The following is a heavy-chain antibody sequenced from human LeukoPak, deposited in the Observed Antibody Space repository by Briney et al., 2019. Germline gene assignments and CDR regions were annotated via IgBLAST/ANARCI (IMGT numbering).Heavy chain of an antibody. D-gene: IGHD6-13*01. CDR1: GFTFSSYG. V-gene: IGHV3-30*03. Sequence: GGSLRLSCAASGFTFSSYGMHWVRQAPGKGLEWVAVISYDGSNKYYADSVKGRFTISRDNSKNTLYLQMNSLRPEDTAVYYCARDRIAAAGGGLDYWGQGTLVTVSS. CDR2: ISYDGSNK. CDR3: ARDRIAAAGGGLDY. J-gene: IGHJ4*02.